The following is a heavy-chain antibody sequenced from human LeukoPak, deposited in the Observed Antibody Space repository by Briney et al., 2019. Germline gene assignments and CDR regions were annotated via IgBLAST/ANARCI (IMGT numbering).Heavy chain of an antibody. CDR1: GGTFSSYA. V-gene: IGHV1-69*01. Sequence: ASVRVSCKASGGTFSSYAISWVRQAPGQGLEWMGGIIPIFGTANYAQKFQGRVTITADESTSTAYMELSSLRSEDTAVYYCARHDYYDSSGQINLYFDLWGRGTVVTVSS. CDR2: IIPIFGTA. D-gene: IGHD3-22*01. CDR3: ARHDYYDSSGQINLYFDL. J-gene: IGHJ2*01.